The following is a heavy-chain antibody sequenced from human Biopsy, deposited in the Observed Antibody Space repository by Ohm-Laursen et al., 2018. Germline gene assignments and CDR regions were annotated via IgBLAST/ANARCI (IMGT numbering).Heavy chain of an antibody. CDR2: IIPIFGTA. V-gene: IGHV1-69*13. D-gene: IGHD1-26*01. Sequence: SVKVSCNASGGTFTNYAISWVRQAPGQGLEWMGGIIPIFGTANYAQKFQGRVTITADESTSTAHMELSSLRSDDTAVYYCARDALGGGSYRFFYWGQGSLVTVSS. CDR3: ARDALGGGSYRFFY. J-gene: IGHJ4*02. CDR1: GGTFTNYA.